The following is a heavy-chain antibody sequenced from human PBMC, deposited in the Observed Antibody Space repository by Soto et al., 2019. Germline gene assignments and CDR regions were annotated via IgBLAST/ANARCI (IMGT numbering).Heavy chain of an antibody. CDR3: ARVNADSSSHYYGLDA. CDR2: INPQTGGT. CDR1: GYTFTGYY. Sequence: ASVKVSCKASGYTFTGYYIHWVREAPGQGLEWMGWINPQTGGTSYAQKFQGRVTLSRDTSINTAYLELSRLRFVDAATYFCARVNADSSSHYYGLDAWGQGTTVTVSS. V-gene: IGHV1-2*02. J-gene: IGHJ6*02. D-gene: IGHD4-17*01.